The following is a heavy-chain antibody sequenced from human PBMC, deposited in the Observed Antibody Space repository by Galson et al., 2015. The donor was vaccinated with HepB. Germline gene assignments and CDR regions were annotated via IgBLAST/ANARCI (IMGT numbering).Heavy chain of an antibody. CDR3: ARGGGYYGAGSYYNWFDP. Sequence: SLRLSCEASGFTVSSNYMSWVRQAPGKGLEWVSVIYNGGSTYYADSVKGRFTISRDKSKNTLYVQMNSLRAEDTAVYYCARGGGYYGAGSYYNWFDPWGQGTPVTVSS. CDR1: GFTVSSNY. V-gene: IGHV3-66*02. J-gene: IGHJ5*02. CDR2: IYNGGST. D-gene: IGHD3-10*01.